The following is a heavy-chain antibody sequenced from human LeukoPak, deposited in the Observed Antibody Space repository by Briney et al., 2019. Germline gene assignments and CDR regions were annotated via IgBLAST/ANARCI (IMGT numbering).Heavy chain of an antibody. CDR2: IIPIFGTA. CDR1: EGTFSSYA. J-gene: IGHJ4*02. D-gene: IGHD4-11*01. CDR3: ARHVDSNYPFDY. V-gene: IGHV1-69*01. Sequence: SVKVSCKASEGTFSSYAISWVRQAPGQGLEWMGGIIPIFGTANYAQKFQGRVTITADESTSTAYMELSSLRSEDTAVYYCARHVDSNYPFDYWGQGTLVTVSS.